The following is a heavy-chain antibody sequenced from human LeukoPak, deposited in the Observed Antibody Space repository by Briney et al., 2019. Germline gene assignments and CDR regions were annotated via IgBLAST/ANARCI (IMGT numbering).Heavy chain of an antibody. CDR2: IIPILGIA. J-gene: IGHJ3*02. CDR1: GGTFSSYA. V-gene: IGHV1-69*04. D-gene: IGHD1-1*01. CDR3: ARGVWNGGPGAFDI. Sequence: GASVKVSCKASGGTFSSYAISWERQAPGRGLEWMGRIIPILGIANYAQKFQGRVTITADKSTSTAYMELSSLRSEDTAVYYCARGVWNGGPGAFDIWGQGTMVTASS.